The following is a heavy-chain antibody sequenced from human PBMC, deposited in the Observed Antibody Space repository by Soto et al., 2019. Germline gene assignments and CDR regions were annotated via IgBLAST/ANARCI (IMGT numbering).Heavy chain of an antibody. CDR1: GYTFTSYG. CDR3: ARGTTVESGTY. CDR2: ISAYNGNT. V-gene: IGHV1-18*03. Sequence: QVQLVQSGAEVKKPGASVKVSCKASGYTFTSYGISWVRQAPGQGLEWMGWISAYNGNTNYAQKLQGRDTMTTDTSTSTADMELRSLRSEDMAVYSVARGTTVESGTYWGQGTLVSVCS. J-gene: IGHJ4*02. D-gene: IGHD4-17*01.